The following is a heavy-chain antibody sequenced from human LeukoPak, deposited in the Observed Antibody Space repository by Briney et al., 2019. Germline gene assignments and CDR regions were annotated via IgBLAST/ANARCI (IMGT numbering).Heavy chain of an antibody. CDR1: GYTFTSYY. J-gene: IGHJ4*02. Sequence: ASVKVSCKASGYTFTSYYMHWVRQAPGQGLEWMGIINPSGGSTSYAQKFQGRVTMTRDTSTSTVYMELSSLRSEDTAVYYCARGLPTYYYDSSEGDYWGQGTLVTVSS. CDR2: INPSGGST. D-gene: IGHD3-22*01. CDR3: ARGLPTYYYDSSEGDY. V-gene: IGHV1-46*01.